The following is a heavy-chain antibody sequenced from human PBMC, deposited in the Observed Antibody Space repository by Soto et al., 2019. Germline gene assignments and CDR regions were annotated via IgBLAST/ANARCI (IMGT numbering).Heavy chain of an antibody. D-gene: IGHD5-18*01. CDR3: ATTRGYSYGDAFDI. J-gene: IGHJ3*02. Sequence: GSLRLSCAVYGGSFSGYYWSWIRQPPGKGLEWIGEINHSGSTNYNPSLKSRVTISVDTSKNQFSLKLSSVTAADTAVYYCATTRGYSYGDAFDIWGQGTMVTVSS. CDR1: GGSFSGYY. CDR2: INHSGST. V-gene: IGHV4-34*01.